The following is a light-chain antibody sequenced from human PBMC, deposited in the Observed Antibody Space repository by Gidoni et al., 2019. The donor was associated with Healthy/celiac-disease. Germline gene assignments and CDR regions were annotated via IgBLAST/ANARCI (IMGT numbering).Light chain of an antibody. Sequence: TVLTQSPATLSLSPGERATLSCRSSQSVSSYLAWYQQKPGQAPRLLIYDASNRATGIPARFSGSGSGTDFTLTSSSLEPEDFAVYYCQQRSNWPLTFGGGTKVEIK. CDR3: QQRSNWPLT. J-gene: IGKJ4*01. CDR1: QSVSSY. V-gene: IGKV3-11*01. CDR2: DAS.